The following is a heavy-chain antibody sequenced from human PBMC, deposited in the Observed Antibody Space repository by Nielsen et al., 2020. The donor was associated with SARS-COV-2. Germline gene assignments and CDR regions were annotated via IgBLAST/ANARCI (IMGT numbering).Heavy chain of an antibody. Sequence: VRQMPGKGLEWVSGINWNGGSTGYADSVKGRFTISRDNAKNSLYLQMNSLRAEDTAVYYCARGQNIVVVPAAKDYYYYYMDVWGKGTTVTVSS. J-gene: IGHJ6*03. CDR3: ARGQNIVVVPAAKDYYYYYMDV. D-gene: IGHD2-2*01. V-gene: IGHV3-20*03. CDR2: INWNGGST.